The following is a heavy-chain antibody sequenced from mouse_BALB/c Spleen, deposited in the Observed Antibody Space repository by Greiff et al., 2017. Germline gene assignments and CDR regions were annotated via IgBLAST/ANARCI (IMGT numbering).Heavy chain of an antibody. Sequence: VQLKESGGGLVQPGGSLKLSCAASGFTFSSYGMSWVRQTPDKRLELVATINSNGGSTYYPDSVKGRFTISRDNAKNTLYLQMSSLKSEDTAMYYCARGGDTYYALDYWGQGTSVTVSS. CDR2: INSNGGST. CDR1: GFTFSSYG. V-gene: IGHV5-6-3*01. CDR3: ARGGDTYYALDY. J-gene: IGHJ4*01.